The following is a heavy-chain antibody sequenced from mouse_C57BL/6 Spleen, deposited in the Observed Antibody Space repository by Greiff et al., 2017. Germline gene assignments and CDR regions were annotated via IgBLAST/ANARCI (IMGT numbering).Heavy chain of an antibody. Sequence: QVQLQQSGAELVKPGASVKISCKASGYAFSSYWMNWVKQRPGKGLEWIGQIYPGDGDTNYNGKFKGKATLTADKSSSTAYMQLSSLTSEDSAVYFCARGVYDGYYYFDYWGQGTTLTVSS. J-gene: IGHJ2*01. CDR1: GYAFSSYW. D-gene: IGHD2-3*01. CDR2: IYPGDGDT. CDR3: ARGVYDGYYYFDY. V-gene: IGHV1-80*01.